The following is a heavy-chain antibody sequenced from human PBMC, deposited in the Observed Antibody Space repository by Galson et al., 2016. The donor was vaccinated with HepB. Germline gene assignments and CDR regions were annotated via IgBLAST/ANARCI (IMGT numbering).Heavy chain of an antibody. CDR2: IYDSGST. J-gene: IGHJ4*02. V-gene: IGHV4-30-2*01. D-gene: IGHD4-17*01. Sequence: TLSLTCAVSGGSISSGDNSWSWIRQPPGKGLEWTGYIYDSGSTFYNPSLRGRVTISVDRSNNQFSLKLTSVTAADTAVYYCAREGGFGDPYYFDYWGQGTLVTVSS. CDR3: AREGGFGDPYYFDY. CDR1: GGSISSGDNS.